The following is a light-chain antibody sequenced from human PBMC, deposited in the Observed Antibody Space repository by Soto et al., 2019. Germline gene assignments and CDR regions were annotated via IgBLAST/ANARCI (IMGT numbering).Light chain of an antibody. CDR2: EVS. V-gene: IGLV2-14*01. CDR3: SSYTRSSTLV. Sequence: QSALTQPPSVSGSPGQSITISCTGTSSDVGGYNYVSWYQQHPGKAPKLMIYEVSNRPSGVSNRFSGSKSGNTASLTISGLQAEDEADYYCSSYTRSSTLVFGTGTKVTVL. J-gene: IGLJ1*01. CDR1: SSDVGGYNY.